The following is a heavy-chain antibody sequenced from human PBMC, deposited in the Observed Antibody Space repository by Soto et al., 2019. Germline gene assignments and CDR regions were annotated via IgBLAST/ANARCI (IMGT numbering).Heavy chain of an antibody. V-gene: IGHV3-74*01. D-gene: IGHD2-2*01. CDR3: ARDLSSCTSARCYSYYYGMDV. J-gene: IGHJ6*02. CDR2: INSDGSRT. Sequence: PGGSLRLSCSASGFNFSRYWTHWVRQVPGRGLMWVSHINSDGSRTTYADSVKGRFTISRDNAKNTLYLQMNSLRAEDTAVYYCARDLSSCTSARCYSYYYGMDVWGQGTTFTVS. CDR1: GFNFSRYW.